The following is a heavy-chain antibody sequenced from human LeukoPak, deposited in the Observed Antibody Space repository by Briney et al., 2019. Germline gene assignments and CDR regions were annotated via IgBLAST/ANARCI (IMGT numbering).Heavy chain of an antibody. CDR3: ATVTRLPKNFGY. Sequence: GGSLRLSCAASGFTFSSYWMHWVRQAPGKGLVWVSRINSDGSSTSYADSVKGRFTISRDNAKNTLYLQMNSLRAEDTAVYYCATVTRLPKNFGYWGQGTLVTVSS. CDR2: INSDGSST. V-gene: IGHV3-74*01. D-gene: IGHD4-17*01. CDR1: GFTFSSYW. J-gene: IGHJ4*02.